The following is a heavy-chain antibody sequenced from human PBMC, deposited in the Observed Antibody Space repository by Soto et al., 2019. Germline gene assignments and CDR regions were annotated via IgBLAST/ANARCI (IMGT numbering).Heavy chain of an antibody. D-gene: IGHD3-10*02. J-gene: IGHJ5*02. CDR2: FIPIFGTT. Sequence: QVVQSGAEVKKPGSSVKVSCKASGGTFNRQAFSWVRQAPGQGLEWMGGFIPIFGTTDYSQKFQGRVTIPADEATRTAYRELSSLTSDDTAVYYWARVDSSMFEGGEWFDPWGQGTLVTVSS. V-gene: IGHV1-69*12. CDR3: ARVDSSMFEGGEWFDP. CDR1: GGTFNRQA.